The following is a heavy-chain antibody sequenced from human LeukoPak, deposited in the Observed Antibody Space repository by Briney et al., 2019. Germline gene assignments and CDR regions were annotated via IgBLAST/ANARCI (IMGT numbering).Heavy chain of an antibody. CDR1: GYTFTGYY. V-gene: IGHV1-2*02. CDR2: INPNSGGT. CDR3: ARDLAPPYSSGWYFNYYGVDV. D-gene: IGHD6-19*01. J-gene: IGHJ6*02. Sequence: ASVKVSCKASGYTFTGYYMHWVRQAPGQGLEWMGWINPNSGGTNYAQKFQGRVTMTRDTSISTAYMELSRLRSDDTAVYYCARDLAPPYSSGWYFNYYGVDVWGQGTTVTVSS.